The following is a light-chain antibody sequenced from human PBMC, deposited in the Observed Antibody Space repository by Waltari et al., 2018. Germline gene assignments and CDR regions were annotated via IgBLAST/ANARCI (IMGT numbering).Light chain of an antibody. CDR1: QSVYSW. CDR3: QQYEGYST. V-gene: IGKV1-5*03. J-gene: IGKJ2*01. CDR2: KAS. Sequence: FKLTQPPSPLPASLGARVPNPCRASQSVYSWLAGHQQKPGKAPKLLIYKASTLKSGVPSRFSGSGSGTEFTLTISSLQPDDFATYYCQQYEGYSTFGQGTKLEIK.